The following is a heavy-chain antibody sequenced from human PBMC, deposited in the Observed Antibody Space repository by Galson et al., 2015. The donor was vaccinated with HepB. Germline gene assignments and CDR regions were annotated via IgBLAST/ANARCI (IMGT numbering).Heavy chain of an antibody. D-gene: IGHD2/OR15-2a*01. CDR1: GGSISSSSYY. CDR2: IYYSGST. CDR3: ARHQSRSIIDY. Sequence: ETMSLTCTVSGGSISSSSYYWGWIRQPPGKGLEWIGSIYYSGSTYYNPSLKSRVTISVDTSKNQFSLKLSSVTAADTAVYYCARHQSRSIIDYWGQGTLVTVSS. V-gene: IGHV4-39*01. J-gene: IGHJ4*02.